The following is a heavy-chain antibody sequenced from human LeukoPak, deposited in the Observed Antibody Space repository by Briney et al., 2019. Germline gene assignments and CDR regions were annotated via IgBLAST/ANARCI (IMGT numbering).Heavy chain of an antibody. V-gene: IGHV3-64*04. D-gene: IGHD4-17*01. CDR3: ARGGFFGDYEGY. Sequence: GGSLRLSCSASGFTFSTLPMHWVRQAPGKGLEYVSGSSSNGGSTYYADSVKGRFTISRDNAKNSLYLQMNSLRDEDTAVYYCARGGFFGDYEGYWGQGTLVTVSS. CDR1: GFTFSTLP. CDR2: SSSNGGST. J-gene: IGHJ4*02.